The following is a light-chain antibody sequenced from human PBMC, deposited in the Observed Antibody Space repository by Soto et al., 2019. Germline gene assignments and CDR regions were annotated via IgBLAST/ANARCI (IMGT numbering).Light chain of an antibody. CDR3: LQLDRYPRT. J-gene: IGKJ1*01. CDR2: EAS. CDR1: QDISDY. V-gene: IGKV1-9*01. Sequence: DIQLTQSPSFLSASVGDRVTITCRASQDISDYLAWYQQKPGKAPNLLIYEASTLQSGVPSRFSGSRSGTEFTPSLSSLQPEDFATYYCLQLDRYPRTFGQGTKVEVK.